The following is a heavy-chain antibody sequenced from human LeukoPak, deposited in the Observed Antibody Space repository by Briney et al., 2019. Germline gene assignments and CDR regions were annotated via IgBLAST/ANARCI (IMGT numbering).Heavy chain of an antibody. Sequence: ASVKVSCKASGYTLTGYYMHRVRPAPRQGLEWMGWINPNSDGTNYARKFQGRVTMTRDTSISTADMELSRLRSDDTAVYCCARIAAPAHYGMDVWGQGTTVTVSS. CDR1: GYTLTGYY. D-gene: IGHD6-6*01. J-gene: IGHJ6*02. CDR3: ARIAAPAHYGMDV. V-gene: IGHV1-2*02. CDR2: INPNSDGT.